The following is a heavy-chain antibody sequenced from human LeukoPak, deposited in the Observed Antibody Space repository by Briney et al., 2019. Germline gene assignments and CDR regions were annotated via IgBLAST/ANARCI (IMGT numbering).Heavy chain of an antibody. D-gene: IGHD6-13*01. V-gene: IGHV1-69*04. Sequence: WMGRIIPILGIANYAQKFQGRVTITADKSTSTAYMELSSLRSEDTAVYYCASEDTAAGFSNWGQGTLVTVSS. J-gene: IGHJ4*02. CDR2: IIPILGIA. CDR3: ASEDTAAGFSN.